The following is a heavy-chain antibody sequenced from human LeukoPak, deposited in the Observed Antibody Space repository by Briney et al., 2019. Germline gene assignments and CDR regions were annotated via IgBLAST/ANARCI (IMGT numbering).Heavy chain of an antibody. CDR3: ARGLYCSSTSCYRYLYYYGMDV. CDR1: GYTFTGYY. V-gene: IGHV1-2*02. CDR2: INPNSGGT. J-gene: IGHJ6*02. D-gene: IGHD2-2*01. Sequence: ASVKVSCKASGYTFTGYYMHWVRQAPGQGLEWMGWINPNSGGTNYAQKFQGRVTMTRDTSISTAYMELSRLRSDDTAVYYCARGLYCSSTSCYRYLYYYGMDVWGQGTTVTVSS.